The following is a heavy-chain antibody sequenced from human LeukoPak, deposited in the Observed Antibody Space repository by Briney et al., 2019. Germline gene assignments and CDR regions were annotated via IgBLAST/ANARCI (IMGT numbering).Heavy chain of an antibody. CDR3: ARDPRVPVHPYHYSGMDV. D-gene: IGHD2-2*01. Sequence: PGGSPRLSCAASGFTFSTYWMSWVRQAPGKGLEWVANIQQDGGEQYYVDSVKGRFTISRDNARDSLYLQMNSLRVEDTAVHYCARDPRVPVHPYHYSGMDVWGQGTTVTVSS. V-gene: IGHV3-7*01. CDR2: IQQDGGEQ. CDR1: GFTFSTYW. J-gene: IGHJ6*02.